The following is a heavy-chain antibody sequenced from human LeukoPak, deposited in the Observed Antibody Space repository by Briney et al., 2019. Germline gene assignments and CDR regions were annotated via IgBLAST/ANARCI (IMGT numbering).Heavy chain of an antibody. Sequence: GRSLRLSCAASGFTFSSYGMHWVRQAPGKGLEWVVVIWYDGSNKYYADSVKGRFTISRDNSKNTLYLQMNSLRAEDTAVYYCARDTSAFATSLDYWGQGTLVTVSS. CDR1: GFTFSSYG. J-gene: IGHJ4*02. V-gene: IGHV3-33*01. CDR3: ARDTSAFATSLDY. D-gene: IGHD3-16*01. CDR2: IWYDGSNK.